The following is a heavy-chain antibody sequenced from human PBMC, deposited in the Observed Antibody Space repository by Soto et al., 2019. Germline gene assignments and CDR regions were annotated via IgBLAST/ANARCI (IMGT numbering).Heavy chain of an antibody. J-gene: IGHJ5*02. CDR2: ISAYNGDT. CDR3: ARESSGIVDKWFDP. Sequence: QVQLVQSGAEVTKPGASVKVSCKASGYTFTNFGFSWVRQAPGQGLEWMGWISAYNGDTNYAQKFQGRVSMTTDTSTSTAYMELRSLRSDDTAVYYCARESSGIVDKWFDPWGQGTLVTVSS. V-gene: IGHV1-18*01. D-gene: IGHD2-21*01. CDR1: GYTFTNFG.